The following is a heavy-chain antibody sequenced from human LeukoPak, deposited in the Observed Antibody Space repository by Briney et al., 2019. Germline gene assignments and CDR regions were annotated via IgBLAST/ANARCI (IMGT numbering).Heavy chain of an antibody. V-gene: IGHV3-23*01. CDR1: GFTFSSYG. CDR2: ISGSGGST. D-gene: IGHD4-17*01. J-gene: IGHJ3*02. CDR3: AKDGPYGDVREGAFDI. Sequence: PGGSLRLSCAASGFTFSSYGMSWVRQAPGKGLEWVSAISGSGGSTYYADSVKGRFTISRDNSKNTLYLQMNSLRAEVTAVYYCAKDGPYGDVREGAFDIWGQGTMVTVSS.